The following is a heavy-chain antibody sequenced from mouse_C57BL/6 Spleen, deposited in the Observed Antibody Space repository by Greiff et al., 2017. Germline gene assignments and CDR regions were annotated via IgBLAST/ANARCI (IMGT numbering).Heavy chain of an antibody. V-gene: IGHV1-55*01. CDR2: ISPGSGST. Sequence: VQLQQPGAELVKPGASVKMSCKASGYTFTSYWITWVKQRPGQGLEWIGDISPGSGSTNYNEKFKSKATVTVDTSSSTAYMQLSSLTSEDSAVYDCARFMTTVGDFDYWGKGTTRTVSS. D-gene: IGHD1-1*01. CDR3: ARFMTTVGDFDY. CDR1: GYTFTSYW. J-gene: IGHJ2*01.